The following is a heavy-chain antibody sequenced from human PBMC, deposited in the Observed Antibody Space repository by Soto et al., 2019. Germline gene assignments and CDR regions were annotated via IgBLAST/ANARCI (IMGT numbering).Heavy chain of an antibody. CDR3: ARVIRAASSHAFDT. Sequence: GAAGKGCWKAGGGTFSSYAISWVRQAPGQGLEWMGGIIPIFGTANYAQKFQGRVTITADESTSTAYMEMSSLRFEDTAAYYCARVIRAASSHAFDTWG. CDR2: IIPIFGTA. J-gene: IGHJ3*02. V-gene: IGHV1-69*13. CDR1: GGTFSSYA. D-gene: IGHD2-15*01.